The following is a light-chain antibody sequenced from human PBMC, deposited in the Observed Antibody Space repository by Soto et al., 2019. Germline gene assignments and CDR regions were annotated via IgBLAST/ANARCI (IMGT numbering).Light chain of an antibody. V-gene: IGKV3-20*01. CDR3: QQYGSSPPWT. CDR2: GAS. Sequence: EIVLTQSPGTLSLSPGERATLSCRASQSVSSNYLVWYQQKPGQAPRLLIHGASSRATGIPDRFSGSGSGTAFTLTLSRLEPEGFAVYYCQQYGSSPPWTFGQGPKVEI. CDR1: QSVSSNY. J-gene: IGKJ1*01.